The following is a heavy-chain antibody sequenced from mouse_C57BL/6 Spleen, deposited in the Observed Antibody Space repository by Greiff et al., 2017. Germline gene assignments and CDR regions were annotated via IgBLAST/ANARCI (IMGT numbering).Heavy chain of an antibody. CDR1: GYTFTSYW. CDR3: ARSVGDPAWFAY. Sequence: QVQLKQPGAELVKPGASVKLSCKASGYTFTSYWMHWVKQRPGQGLEWIGMIHPNSGSTNYNEKFKSKATLTVDKSSSTAYMQLSSLTSEDSAVYYCARSVGDPAWFAYWGQGTLVTVSA. J-gene: IGHJ3*01. V-gene: IGHV1-64*01. D-gene: IGHD3-1*01. CDR2: IHPNSGST.